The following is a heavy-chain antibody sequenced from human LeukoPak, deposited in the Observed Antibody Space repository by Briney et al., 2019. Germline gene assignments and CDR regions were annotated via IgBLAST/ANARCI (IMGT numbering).Heavy chain of an antibody. J-gene: IGHJ2*01. V-gene: IGHV3-48*02. CDR2: ISGFTSTL. Sequence: GGSLRLSCAASGFTFSSYEMNWVRQAPGRGLEWVSYISGFTSTLYYADSVKGRFTISRDNGKNSLYLQMNSLRDEDTALYYCTRDAATAGTYWYFDLWGRGTLVTVSS. CDR3: TRDAATAGTYWYFDL. D-gene: IGHD6-13*01. CDR1: GFTFSSYE.